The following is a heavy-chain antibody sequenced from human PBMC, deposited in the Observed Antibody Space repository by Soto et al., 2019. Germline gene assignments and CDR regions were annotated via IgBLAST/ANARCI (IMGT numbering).Heavy chain of an antibody. CDR2: IKQDGSEK. CDR1: GFTFSSYW. CDR3: ARDRPPHYYDSSGYYPGTFDP. D-gene: IGHD3-22*01. V-gene: IGHV3-7*01. J-gene: IGHJ5*02. Sequence: PGGSLRLSCAASGFTFSSYWMSWVRQSPGKGLEWVANIKQDGSEKYYVDSVKGRFTISRDNAKNSLYLQMNSLRAEDTAVYYCARDRPPHYYDSSGYYPGTFDPWGQGTLVTVSS.